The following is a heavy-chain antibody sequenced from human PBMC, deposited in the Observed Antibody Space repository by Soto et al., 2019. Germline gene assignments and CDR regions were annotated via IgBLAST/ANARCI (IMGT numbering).Heavy chain of an antibody. J-gene: IGHJ6*02. CDR2: IWYDGSNK. CDR1: GFTFSSYG. V-gene: IGHV3-33*01. D-gene: IGHD6-13*01. Sequence: GGSLRLSCAASGFTFSSYGMHWVRQAPGKGLEWVAVIWYDGSNKYYADSVKGRFTISRDNSKNTLYLQMNSLRAEDTAVYYCGRVDRYSSSWYGYYYCGMAVWGQVTTVTVYS. CDR3: GRVDRYSSSWYGYYYCGMAV.